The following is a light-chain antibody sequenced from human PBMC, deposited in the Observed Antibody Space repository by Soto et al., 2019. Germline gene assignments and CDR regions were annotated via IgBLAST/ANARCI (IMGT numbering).Light chain of an antibody. V-gene: IGKV3-11*01. J-gene: IGKJ1*01. CDR3: RQRSYWRT. CDR2: DAS. CDR1: DGVGRS. Sequence: VLSPSPVSLSLSPGERGTRSRSASDGVGRSLAWFQQSPGQAPRLLIYDASNRATGIPARFSGSGSGTDFTLTISRLEQYDFSVYYGRQRSYWRTFGRGTKVDI.